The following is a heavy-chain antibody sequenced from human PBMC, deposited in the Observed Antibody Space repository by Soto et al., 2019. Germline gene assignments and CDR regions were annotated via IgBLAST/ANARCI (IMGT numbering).Heavy chain of an antibody. V-gene: IGHV1-69*02. CDR3: ARGSAAAGNQVGY. CDR1: GGTFSSYT. D-gene: IGHD6-13*01. J-gene: IGHJ4*02. CDR2: IIPILGIA. Sequence: SVNVSCKASGGTFSSYTISWVRQAPGQGLEWMGRIIPILGIANYAQKFQGRVTITADKSTSTAYMELSSLRSEDTAVYYCARGSAAAGNQVGYWGQGTLVTVSS.